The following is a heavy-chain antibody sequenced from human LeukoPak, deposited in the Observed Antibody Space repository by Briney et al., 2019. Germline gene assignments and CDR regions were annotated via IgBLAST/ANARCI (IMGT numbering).Heavy chain of an antibody. CDR2: IKQDGSEK. J-gene: IGHJ4*02. V-gene: IGHV3-7*01. CDR1: GFTFSSYW. D-gene: IGHD3-10*01. Sequence: PGGSLRLSCAASGFTFSSYWMSWVRQAPGKGLEWVANIKQDGSEKYYVDSVKGRFTISRDNAKNSLYLQMNSLRAEDTAVYYCARNPYYYGSGSLAPFDYWGQGTLVTVSS. CDR3: ARNPYYYGSGSLAPFDY.